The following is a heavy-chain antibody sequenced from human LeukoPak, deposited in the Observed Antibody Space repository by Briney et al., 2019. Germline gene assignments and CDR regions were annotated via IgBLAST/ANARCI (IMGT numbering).Heavy chain of an antibody. J-gene: IGHJ4*02. CDR2: ISSSSSYI. D-gene: IGHD3-9*01. Sequence: GGSLRLSCAASGFTFSSYSMNWVRQAPGKGLEWVSSISSSSSYIYYADSVKGRFTISRDNAKNSLYLQMNSLRAEDTAVYYCARSEDYDILTGYAADFDYWGQGTPVTVSS. CDR1: GFTFSSYS. CDR3: ARSEDYDILTGYAADFDY. V-gene: IGHV3-21*01.